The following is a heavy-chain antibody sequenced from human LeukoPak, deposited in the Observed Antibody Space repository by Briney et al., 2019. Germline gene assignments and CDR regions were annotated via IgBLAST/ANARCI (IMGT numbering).Heavy chain of an antibody. Sequence: GRSLRLSCAASGFTFSSYAMHWVRQAPGKGLEWVAVISYDASNKYYTDSVKGRFTISRDNSKNTLYLQMNSLRAEDTAVYYCASGAAAGMGGFDYWGQGTLVTVSS. D-gene: IGHD6-13*01. V-gene: IGHV3-30*10. CDR1: GFTFSSYA. J-gene: IGHJ4*02. CDR2: ISYDASNK. CDR3: ASGAAAGMGGFDY.